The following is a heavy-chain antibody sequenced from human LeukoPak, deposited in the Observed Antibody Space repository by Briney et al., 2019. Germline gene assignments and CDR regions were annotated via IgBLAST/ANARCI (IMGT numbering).Heavy chain of an antibody. CDR3: AKDIKGAGYSSGWPLDFGFDY. V-gene: IGHV3-23*01. CDR2: ISGSGGST. Sequence: GGSPRLSCAASGFTFSSYAMSWVRQAPGKGLEWVSAISGSGGSTYYADSVKGRFTISRDNSKDTLYLQMNSLRAEDTAVYYCAKDIKGAGYSSGWPLDFGFDYWGQGTLVTVSS. CDR1: GFTFSSYA. D-gene: IGHD6-19*01. J-gene: IGHJ4*02.